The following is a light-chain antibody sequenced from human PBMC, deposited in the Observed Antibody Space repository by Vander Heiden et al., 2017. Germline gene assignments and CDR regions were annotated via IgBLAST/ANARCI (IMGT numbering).Light chain of an antibody. CDR3: QQYNSYST. V-gene: IGKV1-5*03. Sequence: DIQMTTSPSTLSASVGDRVTITCRASQSISSWLAWYQQKPGKAPKLLIYKASSLESGVPSRYSGSGSETEFTLTISSLQPDDFATYYCQQYNSYSTFGQGTKVEIK. J-gene: IGKJ1*01. CDR2: KAS. CDR1: QSISSW.